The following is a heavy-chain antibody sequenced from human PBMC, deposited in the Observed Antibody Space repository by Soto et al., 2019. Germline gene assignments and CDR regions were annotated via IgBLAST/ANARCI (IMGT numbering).Heavy chain of an antibody. V-gene: IGHV4-34*01. D-gene: IGHD3-22*01. CDR2: INHSGRT. Sequence: SESLSLTCAVYGGSFNGSDWSWIRQPPGEGLEWLGEINHSGRTNYNPSLKSRVTISVDTSKNQFSLKLSSVTAADTAVYYCARARYYYDSSRYYGYWGQGTLVTVSS. J-gene: IGHJ4*02. CDR3: ARARYYYDSSRYYGY. CDR1: GGSFNGSD.